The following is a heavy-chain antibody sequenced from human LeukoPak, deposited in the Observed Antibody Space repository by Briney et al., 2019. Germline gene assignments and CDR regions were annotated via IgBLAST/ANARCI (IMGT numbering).Heavy chain of an antibody. Sequence: GGSLRLSCAASGFTFSSYAMSWVRQAPGKGLEWVSSISRSGSTKYYADSVKGRFTISRDNAKNSLFLQMNSLRAEDTAVYYCARVLRYCSGGNCYSGGLGYMDVWGKGTTVTISS. J-gene: IGHJ6*03. CDR3: ARVLRYCSGGNCYSGGLGYMDV. D-gene: IGHD2-15*01. CDR2: ISRSGSTK. V-gene: IGHV3-48*04. CDR1: GFTFSSYA.